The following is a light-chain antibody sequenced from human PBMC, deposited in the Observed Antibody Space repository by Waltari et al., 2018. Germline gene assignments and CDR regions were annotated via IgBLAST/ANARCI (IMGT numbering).Light chain of an antibody. Sequence: QSPLTQPASVSGSPGQSITISCIGTSSDVGAYNYVSWDQQHPDKAPKILIYDANKLATGFSSRFAGARSANTASLTISGLQTEDEADYYCCSYGGTSAPYVFGAGTKVTVL. CDR2: DAN. J-gene: IGLJ1*01. V-gene: IGLV2-23*01. CDR1: SSDVGAYNY. CDR3: CSYGGTSAPYV.